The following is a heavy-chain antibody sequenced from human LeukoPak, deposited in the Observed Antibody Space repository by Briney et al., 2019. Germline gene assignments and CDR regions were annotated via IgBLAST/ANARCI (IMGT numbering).Heavy chain of an antibody. CDR2: IYSGGST. D-gene: IGHD5-12*01. CDR3: AKDSGRSGYEESFDY. J-gene: IGHJ4*02. V-gene: IGHV3-66*01. CDR1: GFIVSSNH. Sequence: GGSLRLSCAASGFIVSSNHMSWVRQAPGKGLEWVSVIYSGGSTYYADSVRGRFTISGDNSKNMLYLQMNSLRAEDTAVYYCAKDSGRSGYEESFDYWGQGTLVTVSS.